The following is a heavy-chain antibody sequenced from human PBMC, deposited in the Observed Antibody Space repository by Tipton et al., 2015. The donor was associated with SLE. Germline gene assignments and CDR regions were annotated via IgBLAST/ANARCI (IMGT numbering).Heavy chain of an antibody. V-gene: IGHV1-18*01. CDR2: ISAYNGNT. Sequence: QSGAEVKKPGASVKVSCKASGYTFTSYGISWVRQAPGQGLEWMGWISAYNGNTNYAQKLLGRVIMTTVTSTTTAYMELRSLQSDDTAVYYCARYNWNYGAYYFDYWGQGTLVTVSS. J-gene: IGHJ4*02. CDR3: ARYNWNYGAYYFDY. D-gene: IGHD1-7*01. CDR1: GYTFTSYG.